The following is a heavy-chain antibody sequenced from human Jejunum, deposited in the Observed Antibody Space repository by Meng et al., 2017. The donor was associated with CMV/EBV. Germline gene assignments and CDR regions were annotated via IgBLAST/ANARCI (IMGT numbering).Heavy chain of an antibody. Sequence: CGVSGDSLSSGDSYWSWLRQPPGKGLEWIGYIYESGSTSYNPSLESRVTISVDTSKNQFSLKVMSVTAADTAVYYCAREGTNSYYFDYWGQGTLVTVSS. CDR1: GDSLSSGDSY. D-gene: IGHD1-14*01. CDR2: IYESGST. J-gene: IGHJ4*02. V-gene: IGHV4-30-4*01. CDR3: AREGTNSYYFDY.